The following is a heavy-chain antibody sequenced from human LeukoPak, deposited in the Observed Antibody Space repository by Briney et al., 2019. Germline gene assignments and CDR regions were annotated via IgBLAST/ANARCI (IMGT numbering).Heavy chain of an antibody. CDR3: AKDPFGGGCHRCWFDH. V-gene: IGHV3-23*01. Sequence: GGSLRLSCAASGFTFSSYAMTWVRQAPGKGLEWVSAISGSGGNTYYADSVKGRFTISRDNSKNTLYLQMNSLRAEDTAVYYCAKDPFGGGCHRCWFDHWGQGTLVTVSS. CDR1: GFTFSSYA. J-gene: IGHJ5*02. CDR2: ISGSGGNT. D-gene: IGHD6-19*01.